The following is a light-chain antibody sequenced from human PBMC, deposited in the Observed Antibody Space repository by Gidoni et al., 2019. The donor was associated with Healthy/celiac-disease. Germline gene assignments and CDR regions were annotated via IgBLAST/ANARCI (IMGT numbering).Light chain of an antibody. V-gene: IGKV1-39*01. J-gene: IGKJ3*01. CDR1: QSISSY. CDR3: QQSYSTPFT. CDR2: AAS. Sequence: DIQTTQSPSSLSASVGDRVAITCLASQSISSYLNWDQQRPGKAPNLLIYAASSLQSGVPSRFSGSGSETDFTLTISSLQPEDFATYYYQQSYSTPFTFXPXTKVDIK.